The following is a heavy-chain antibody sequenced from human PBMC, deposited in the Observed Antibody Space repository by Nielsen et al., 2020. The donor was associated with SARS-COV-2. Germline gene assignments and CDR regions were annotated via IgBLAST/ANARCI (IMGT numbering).Heavy chain of an antibody. V-gene: IGHV3-30-3*01. CDR1: GFTFSSYA. Sequence: GGSLRLSCAASGFTFSSYAMHWVRQAPGKGLEWVAVISYDGSNKYYADSVKGRFTISRDNSKNTLYLQMNSLRAEDTAVYYCARGRGGRDGYNLDYWGQGTLVTVSS. CDR3: ARGRGGRDGYNLDY. CDR2: ISYDGSNK. J-gene: IGHJ4*02. D-gene: IGHD5-24*01.